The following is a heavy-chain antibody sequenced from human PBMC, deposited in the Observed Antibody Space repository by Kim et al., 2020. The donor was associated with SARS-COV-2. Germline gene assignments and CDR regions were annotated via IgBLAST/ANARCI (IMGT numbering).Heavy chain of an antibody. CDR1: GFTFSSYA. Sequence: GGSLRLSCAASGFTFSSYAMSWVRQAPGKGLEWVSAISGSGGSTYYADSVKGRFTISRDNSKNTLYLQMNSLRAEDTAVYYCAKRYRTTSKVPAAIDYWGQGTLVTVSS. V-gene: IGHV3-23*01. D-gene: IGHD2-2*01. J-gene: IGHJ4*02. CDR2: ISGSGGST. CDR3: AKRYRTTSKVPAAIDY.